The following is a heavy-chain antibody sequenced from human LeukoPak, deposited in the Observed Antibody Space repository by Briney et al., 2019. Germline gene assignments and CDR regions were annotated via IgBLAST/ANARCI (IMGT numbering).Heavy chain of an antibody. CDR1: GYTFTGYY. V-gene: IGHV1-2*02. Sequence: ASVKVSCKASGYTFTGYYMHWVRQAPGQGLEWMGWINPNSGGTNYAQKFQGKVTMTRDTSISTAYMELSRLRSDDTAVYYCARDGRYYDSGGYYGTNDYGAQETLATSPS. CDR3: ARDGRYYDSGGYYGTNDY. J-gene: IGHJ4*02. D-gene: IGHD3-22*01. CDR2: INPNSGGT.